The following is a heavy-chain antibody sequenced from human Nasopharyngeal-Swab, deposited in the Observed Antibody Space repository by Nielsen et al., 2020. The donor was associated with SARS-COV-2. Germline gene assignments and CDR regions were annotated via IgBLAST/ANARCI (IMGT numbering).Heavy chain of an antibody. CDR1: GFTFTSSA. CDR3: AAEGYCSGGSCYSILYYYYGMDV. V-gene: IGHV1-58*01. Sequence: SVKVSCKASGFTFTSSAVQWVRQARGQRLVWIGWIVVGSGNTNYAQKFQERVTITRDMSTSTAYMELSSLRSEDTAVYYCAAEGYCSGGSCYSILYYYYGMDVWGQGTTVTVSS. J-gene: IGHJ6*02. D-gene: IGHD2-15*01. CDR2: IVVGSGNT.